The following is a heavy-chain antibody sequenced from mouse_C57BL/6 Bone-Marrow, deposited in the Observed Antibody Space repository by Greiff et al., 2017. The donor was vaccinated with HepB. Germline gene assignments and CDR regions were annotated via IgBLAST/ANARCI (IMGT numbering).Heavy chain of an antibody. J-gene: IGHJ1*03. CDR3: ARDYGSSQYFDV. D-gene: IGHD1-1*01. CDR1: GFTFSDYG. Sequence: DVHLVESGGGLVKPGGSLKLSCAASGFTFSDYGMHWVRQAPEKGLEWVAYISSGSSTIYYADTVKGRFTISRDNAKNTLFLQMTSLRSEDTAMYYCARDYGSSQYFDVWGTGTTVTVSS. V-gene: IGHV5-17*01. CDR2: ISSGSSTI.